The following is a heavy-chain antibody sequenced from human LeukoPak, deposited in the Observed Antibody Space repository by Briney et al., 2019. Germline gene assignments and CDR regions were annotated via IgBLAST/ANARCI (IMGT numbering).Heavy chain of an antibody. CDR2: VYYSGGA. V-gene: IGHV4-61*01. D-gene: IGHD3-22*01. Sequence: PSKTLSLTCTVSGGSVSSSNYYWSWIRQPPGKRLEWIGYVYYSGGANYNPSLESRVTISVDTSKNQFSLKLSSVTAADTAVYYCARDGEYYHSTGYTYYFDNWGQGTLVTVSS. CDR1: GGSVSSSNYY. CDR3: ARDGEYYHSTGYTYYFDN. J-gene: IGHJ4*02.